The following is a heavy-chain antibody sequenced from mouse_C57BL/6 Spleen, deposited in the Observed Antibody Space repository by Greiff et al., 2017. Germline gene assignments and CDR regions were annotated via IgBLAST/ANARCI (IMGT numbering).Heavy chain of an antibody. CDR1: GFNIKDDY. CDR3: ASYYYAMDY. V-gene: IGHV1-53*01. CDR2: INPSNGGT. Sequence: VQLQQSGAELVRPGASVKLSCTASGFNIKDDYMHWVKQRPGQGLEWIGNINPSNGGTNYNEKFKSKATLTVDKSSSTAYMQLSSLTSEDSAVYYCASYYYAMDYWGQGTSVTVSS. J-gene: IGHJ4*01.